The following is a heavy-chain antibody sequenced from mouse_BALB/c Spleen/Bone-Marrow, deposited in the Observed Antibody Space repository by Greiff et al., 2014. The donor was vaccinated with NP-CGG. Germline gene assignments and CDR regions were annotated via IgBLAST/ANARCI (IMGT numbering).Heavy chain of an antibody. J-gene: IGHJ3*01. D-gene: IGHD1-1*01. CDR2: IDPANGNT. V-gene: IGHV14-3*02. CDR1: GFNIKDTY. CDR3: ARGDYYGGSFFAY. Sequence: VQLQQSGADLVKPGASVKLSCTASGFNIKDTYMHWVKQRPEQGLEWIGGIDPANGNTKYDPKFQGKATITADTSSNTAYLQLSSLTSEDTAVYYCARGDYYGGSFFAYWGQGTLVTVSA.